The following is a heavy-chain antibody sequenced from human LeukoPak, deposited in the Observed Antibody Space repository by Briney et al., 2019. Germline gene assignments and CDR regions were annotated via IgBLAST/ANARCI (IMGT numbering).Heavy chain of an antibody. J-gene: IGHJ3*02. V-gene: IGHV3-23*01. CDR3: AKDRAAMDTPDAFDI. Sequence: GGSLRLSSAASGFTFSSYAVSWVRQAPGKGLEWVSAISGSGGSTYYADSVKGRFTISRDNSKNTLYLQMNSLRAEDTAVYYCAKDRAAMDTPDAFDIWGQGTMVTVSS. D-gene: IGHD5-18*01. CDR1: GFTFSSYA. CDR2: ISGSGGST.